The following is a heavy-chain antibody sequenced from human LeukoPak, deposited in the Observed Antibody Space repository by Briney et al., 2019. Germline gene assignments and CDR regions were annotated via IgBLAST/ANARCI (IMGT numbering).Heavy chain of an antibody. V-gene: IGHV3-21*01. J-gene: IGHJ3*02. CDR2: ISSSSSYI. D-gene: IGHD3-3*01. Sequence: GGSLRLSCAASGFTFSSYSMNWVRQAPGKGLEWVSSISSSSSYIYYADSVKGRFTISRDNAKNSLYLQMNSLRAEDTAVYYCARDPPLYESYDFWSGSSNAFDIWGQGTMVTVSS. CDR3: ARDPPLYESYDFWSGSSNAFDI. CDR1: GFTFSSYS.